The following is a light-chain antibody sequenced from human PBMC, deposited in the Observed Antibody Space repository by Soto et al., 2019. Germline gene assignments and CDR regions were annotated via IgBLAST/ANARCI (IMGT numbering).Light chain of an antibody. CDR1: QSVGSG. Sequence: EIVMTQSPATLSVSPGERATLSWRASQSVGSGLSRYQQKPGQAPRLLIYGASTRATGIPARFSGSGSGTEFTLTISSLQSEDYAVYYCQQYNNWPPYTFGQGTKV. V-gene: IGKV3-15*01. CDR2: GAS. J-gene: IGKJ2*01. CDR3: QQYNNWPPYT.